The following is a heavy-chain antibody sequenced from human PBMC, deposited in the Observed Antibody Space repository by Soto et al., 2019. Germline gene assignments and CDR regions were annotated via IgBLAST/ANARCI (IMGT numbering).Heavy chain of an antibody. CDR2: IYYSGST. CDR1: GGSIISYY. CDR3: ARGRPREFAY. D-gene: IGHD1-26*01. Sequence: QVQLQESGPGLVKPSETLSLTCTVSGGSIISYYWSWIRQPPGKGLEWIGYIYYSGSTNYNPSLKSRVTISVDTSKNQLYLKLSSVTAADTAVYYCARGRPREFAYWGQGTLVTVSS. J-gene: IGHJ4*02. V-gene: IGHV4-59*01.